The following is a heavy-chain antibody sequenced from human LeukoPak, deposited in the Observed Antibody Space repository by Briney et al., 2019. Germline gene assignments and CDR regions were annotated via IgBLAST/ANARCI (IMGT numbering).Heavy chain of an antibody. CDR1: GGSISSYY. CDR3: ARRGYYGSGNDFRFDP. D-gene: IGHD3-10*01. CDR2: IYYSGST. V-gene: IGHV4-59*01. J-gene: IGHJ5*02. Sequence: SETLSLSCTVSGGSISSYYWSWIRQPPGKGLERIGYIYYSGSTNYNPSLKSRVTISVETSKNQFSLKLKSVTAADTAVYYCARRGYYGSGNDFRFDPWGQGTLVTVSS.